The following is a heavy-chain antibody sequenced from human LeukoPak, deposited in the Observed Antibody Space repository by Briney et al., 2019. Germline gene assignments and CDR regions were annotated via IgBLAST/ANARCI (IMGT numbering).Heavy chain of an antibody. J-gene: IGHJ5*02. CDR1: GGYIITSDPY. CDR3: ARERYYYGGKTWFDP. D-gene: IGHD3-10*01. Sequence: SETLSLTCSVSGGYIITSDPYWGWIRQPPGKGLEWIASIYYTGSTSTKPFFKSRVTVSVDTSKSQFSLNLTSVTAADTAVYYCARERYYYGGKTWFDPWGQGTLVTVSS. V-gene: IGHV4-39*07. CDR2: IYYTGST.